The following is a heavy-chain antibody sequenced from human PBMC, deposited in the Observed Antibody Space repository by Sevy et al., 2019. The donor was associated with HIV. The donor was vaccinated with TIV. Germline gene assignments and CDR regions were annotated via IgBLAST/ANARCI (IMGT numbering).Heavy chain of an antibody. V-gene: IGHV4-34*01. CDR3: ARGPQAVGFDY. CDR2: INHSGST. CDR1: GGSFSGYY. J-gene: IGHJ4*02. Sequence: SETLSLTCAVYGGSFSGYYWSWIRQPPGKGLEWIGEINHSGSTNYNPSLKSRVTISVDTSKNQFSLKLSSVTAADTAVYYCARGPQAVGFDYWGQGTLVTVSS.